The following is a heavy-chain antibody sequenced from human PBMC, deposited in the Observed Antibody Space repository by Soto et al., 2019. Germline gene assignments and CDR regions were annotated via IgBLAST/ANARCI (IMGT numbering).Heavy chain of an antibody. CDR2: INPNSGGT. D-gene: IGHD2-2*01. Sequence: ASVKVSCKASGYTFTGYYMHWVRQAPGQGLEWMGWINPNSGGTNYAQKFQGWVTMTRDTSISTAYMELSRLRSDDTAVYYCARDMFPPYCSSTSCYATGDGWFDPWGQGTLVTVSS. CDR3: ARDMFPPYCSSTSCYATGDGWFDP. J-gene: IGHJ5*02. CDR1: GYTFTGYY. V-gene: IGHV1-2*04.